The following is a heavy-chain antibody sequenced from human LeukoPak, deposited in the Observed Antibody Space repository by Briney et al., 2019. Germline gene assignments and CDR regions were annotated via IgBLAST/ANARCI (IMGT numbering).Heavy chain of an antibody. D-gene: IGHD3-22*01. CDR1: GYSISSGYY. V-gene: IGHV4-38-2*02. J-gene: IGHJ4*02. Sequence: SETLSLTCTVSGYSISSGYYWVWMRQPPGKGLEWIGSIYHSGSTHYNPSLKSRVTISVDMSKNQFSLKVGSVTAADTAVYYCARENRTSGYYVSAYWGQGTLVTVSS. CDR3: ARENRTSGYYVSAY. CDR2: IYHSGST.